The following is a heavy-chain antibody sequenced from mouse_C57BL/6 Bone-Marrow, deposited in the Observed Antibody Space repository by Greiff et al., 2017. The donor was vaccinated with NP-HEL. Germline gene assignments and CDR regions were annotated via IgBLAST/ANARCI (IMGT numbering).Heavy chain of an antibody. V-gene: IGHV1-74*01. Sequence: GERQQTGGERGKKGASVKVSCKASGYTFTSYWMHWVKQRPGQGLEWIGRIHPSDSDTNYNQKFKGKATLTVDKSSSTAYMQLSSLTSEDSAVYYCAISEAYYYGPRAMDYWGQGTSVTVSS. CDR3: AISEAYYYGPRAMDY. CDR2: IHPSDSDT. CDR1: GYTFTSYW. D-gene: IGHD1-1*01. J-gene: IGHJ4*01.